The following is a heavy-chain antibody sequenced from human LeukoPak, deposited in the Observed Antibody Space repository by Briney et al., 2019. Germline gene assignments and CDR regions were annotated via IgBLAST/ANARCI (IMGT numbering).Heavy chain of an antibody. CDR2: IIPILGIA. J-gene: IGHJ6*02. CDR3: ARKRSGGRQNYYYYYGMDV. D-gene: IGHD2-15*01. CDR1: GYTFTSYG. Sequence: GASVKVSCKASGYTFTSYGISWVRQAPGQGLEWMGRIIPILGIANYAQKFQGRVTITADKSTSTAYMELSSLRSEDTAVYYCARKRSGGRQNYYYYYGMDVWGQGTTVTVSS. V-gene: IGHV1-69*04.